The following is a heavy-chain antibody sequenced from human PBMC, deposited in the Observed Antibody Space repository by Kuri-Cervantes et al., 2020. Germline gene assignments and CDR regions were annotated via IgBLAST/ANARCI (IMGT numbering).Heavy chain of an antibody. CDR3: ASSRFLRATTFDY. J-gene: IGHJ4*02. Sequence: GESLKISCAASGFTFSSYGMHWVRQAPGKGLEWVAVIWYDGSNKYYADSVKGRFTISRDNSKNTLYLQMNSLRAEDTAVYYCASSRFLRATTFDYWGQGTLVTVSS. CDR1: GFTFSSYG. CDR2: IWYDGSNK. D-gene: IGHD1-26*01. V-gene: IGHV3-33*01.